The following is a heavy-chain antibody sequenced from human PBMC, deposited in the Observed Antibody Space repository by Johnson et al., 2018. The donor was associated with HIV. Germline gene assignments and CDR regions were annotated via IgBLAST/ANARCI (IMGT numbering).Heavy chain of an antibody. CDR3: ARGPSGSYAEVTPDARFDI. Sequence: VQLVESGGGLVQPGGSLRLSCVASGFTVSGNYMSWVRQAPGKGLEWVSRINSDGSSTSYADSVKGRFTISRDNSKNTRYLQMNSLRAEDTAVYYCARGPSGSYAEVTPDARFDIWGQGTMVTVSS. D-gene: IGHD1-26*01. CDR2: INSDGSST. CDR1: GFTVSGNY. J-gene: IGHJ3*02. V-gene: IGHV3-66*01.